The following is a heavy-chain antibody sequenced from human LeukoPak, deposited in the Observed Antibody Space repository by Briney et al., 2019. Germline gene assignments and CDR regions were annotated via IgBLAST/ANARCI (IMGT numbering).Heavy chain of an antibody. Sequence: GRSLRLSCAASGFTFSSYGMHWVRQAPGKGLEWVAVIWYDGSNKYYADSVKGRFTISRDNSKNTLYLQMNSLRAEDTAVYYCARDRVPVGYDILTGFYYYYDMDVWGQGTTVTVSS. CDR3: ARDRVPVGYDILTGFYYYYDMDV. V-gene: IGHV3-33*01. D-gene: IGHD3-9*01. CDR2: IWYDGSNK. J-gene: IGHJ6*02. CDR1: GFTFSSYG.